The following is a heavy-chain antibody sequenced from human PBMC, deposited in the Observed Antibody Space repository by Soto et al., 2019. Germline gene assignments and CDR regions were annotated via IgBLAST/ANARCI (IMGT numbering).Heavy chain of an antibody. D-gene: IGHD6-13*01. J-gene: IGHJ6*03. CDR1: GYTFTGYY. V-gene: IGHV1-2*04. CDR3: ARDAATNSRGSFYYYYYMDV. CDR2: INPNSGGT. Sequence: ASVKVSCKASGYTFTGYYMHWVRQAPGQGLEWMGWINPNSGGTNYAQKFQGWVTMTRDTSISTAYMELSRLRSDDTAVYYCARDAATNSRGSFYYYYYMDVWGKGTTVTVSS.